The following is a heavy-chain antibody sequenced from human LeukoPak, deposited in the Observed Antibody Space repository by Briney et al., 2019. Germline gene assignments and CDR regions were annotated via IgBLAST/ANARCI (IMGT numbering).Heavy chain of an antibody. CDR2: IYYSGTT. CDR1: GYSTSSSNW. D-gene: IGHD6-13*01. J-gene: IGHJ4*02. CDR3: AAFTTSSWFAY. V-gene: IGHV4-28*01. Sequence: SETLSLTCAVSGYSTSSSNWWGWIRQPPGKGLEWIGYIYYSGTTNYNPSLESRVTISIDTSKNQFSLKLSSVTAADTAMYYCAAFTTSSWFAYWGQGSLVAVSS.